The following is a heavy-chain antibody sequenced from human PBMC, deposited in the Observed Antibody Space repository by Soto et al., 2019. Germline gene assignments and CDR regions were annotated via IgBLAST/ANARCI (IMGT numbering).Heavy chain of an antibody. V-gene: IGHV3-30*18. CDR2: ISYDGSNK. J-gene: IGHJ6*02. D-gene: IGHD6-25*01. CDR1: GFTFSSYG. CDR3: AKDLLRPGRAYGMDV. Sequence: QVQLVESGGGVVQPGRSLRLSCAASGFTFSSYGMHWVRQAPGKGLEWVAVISYDGSNKYYADSVKGRFTISRDNSKNTLYLQMNSLRAEDTPVYYCAKDLLRPGRAYGMDVWGQGTTVTVSS.